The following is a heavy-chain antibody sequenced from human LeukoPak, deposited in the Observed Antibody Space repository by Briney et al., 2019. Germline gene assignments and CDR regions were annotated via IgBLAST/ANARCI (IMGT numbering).Heavy chain of an antibody. Sequence: GGSLRLSRAASGFIFSNYGMTWVRQAPGKGLEWVSYINTGGFTIYYADSVKGRFTISRDNAKNSLYLQMNSLRAEHTAVYYCARDGDSVGPYYFDYWGQVTLVTVSS. CDR1: GFIFSNYG. D-gene: IGHD5/OR15-5a*01. J-gene: IGHJ4*02. CDR3: ARDGDSVGPYYFDY. CDR2: INTGGFTI. V-gene: IGHV3-48*04.